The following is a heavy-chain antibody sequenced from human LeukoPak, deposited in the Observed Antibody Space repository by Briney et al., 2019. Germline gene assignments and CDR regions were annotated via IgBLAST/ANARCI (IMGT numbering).Heavy chain of an antibody. Sequence: GGSLRLSCAASGFTFSSYAMHWVRQAPGKGLEWVAVISYDGSNKYYADSVKGRFTISRDNSKNTLYLQMNSLRAEDTTVYYCARDRDPGVRGVVFDYWGQGTLVTVSS. V-gene: IGHV3-30*04. CDR2: ISYDGSNK. J-gene: IGHJ4*02. D-gene: IGHD3-10*01. CDR1: GFTFSSYA. CDR3: ARDRDPGVRGVVFDY.